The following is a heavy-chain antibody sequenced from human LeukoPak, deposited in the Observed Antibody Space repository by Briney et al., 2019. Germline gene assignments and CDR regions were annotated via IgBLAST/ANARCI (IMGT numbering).Heavy chain of an antibody. V-gene: IGHV1-69*01. CDR1: GGTFSSYA. J-gene: IGHJ5*02. CDR3: ARDPRNLNWFDP. Sequence: ASVKVSCKASGGTFSSYAISWVRQAPGQGLEWMGGIIPIFGTANYAQKFQGRVTITADEPTSTAYMELSSLRSEDTAVYYCARDPRNLNWFDPWGQGTLVTVSS. CDR2: IIPIFGTA.